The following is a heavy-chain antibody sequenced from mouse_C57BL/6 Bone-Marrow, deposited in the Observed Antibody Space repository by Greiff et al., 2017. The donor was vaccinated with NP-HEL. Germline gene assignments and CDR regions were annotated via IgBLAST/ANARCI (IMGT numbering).Heavy chain of an antibody. J-gene: IGHJ3*01. CDR1: GFTFSDAW. CDR3: TREDDYGLFAY. Sequence: EVNVVESGGGLVQPGGSMKLSCAASGFTFSDAWMDWVRQSPEKGLEWVAEIRNKANNHATYYAESVKGRFTISRDDSKSSVYLQMNSLRAEDTGIYYCTREDDYGLFAYWGQGTLVTVSA. D-gene: IGHD2-4*01. CDR2: IRNKANNHAT. V-gene: IGHV6-6*01.